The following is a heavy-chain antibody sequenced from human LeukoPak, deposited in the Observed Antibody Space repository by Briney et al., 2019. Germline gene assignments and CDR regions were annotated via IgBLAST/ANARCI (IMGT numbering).Heavy chain of an antibody. CDR1: GGSISSYY. D-gene: IGHD2-15*01. Sequence: LETLSLTCTVSGGSISSYYWSWIRQPPGKGLEWIGYIYYSGSTNYNPSLKSRVTISVDTSKNQFSLKLSSVTAADTAVYYCARHPCSGGSCYSIDYWGQGTLVTVSS. CDR2: IYYSGST. V-gene: IGHV4-59*08. CDR3: ARHPCSGGSCYSIDY. J-gene: IGHJ4*02.